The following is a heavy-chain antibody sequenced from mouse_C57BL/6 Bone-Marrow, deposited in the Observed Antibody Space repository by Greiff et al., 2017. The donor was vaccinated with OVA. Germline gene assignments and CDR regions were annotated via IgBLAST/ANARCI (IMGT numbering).Heavy chain of an antibody. CDR3: AMTGYPFAY. V-gene: IGHV1-50*01. Sequence: QVQLQQPGAELVKPGASVKLSCKASGYTFTSYWMQWVKQRPGQGLEWIGEIDPSDSYTNYNQKFKGKATLTVDTSSSTAYMQLSSLTSEDSAVYYCAMTGYPFAYWGQGTLVTVSA. D-gene: IGHD2-2*01. J-gene: IGHJ3*01. CDR1: GYTFTSYW. CDR2: IDPSDSYT.